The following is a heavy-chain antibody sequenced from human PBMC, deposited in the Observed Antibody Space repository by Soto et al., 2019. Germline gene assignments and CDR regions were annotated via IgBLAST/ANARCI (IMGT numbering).Heavy chain of an antibody. CDR1: GFTFSSYG. J-gene: IGHJ4*02. D-gene: IGHD3-10*01. CDR3: AREDYYGSGATYFDY. CDR2: IWYDGSNK. Sequence: PGGSLRLSCAASGFTFSSYGMHWVRQAPGKGLEWVAVIWYDGSNKYYADSVKGRFTISRDNSKNTLYLQMNSLRAEDTAVYYCAREDYYGSGATYFDYWCQATLVTVSS. V-gene: IGHV3-33*01.